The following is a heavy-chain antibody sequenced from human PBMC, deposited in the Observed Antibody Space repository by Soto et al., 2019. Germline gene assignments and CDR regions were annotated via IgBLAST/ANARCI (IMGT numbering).Heavy chain of an antibody. D-gene: IGHD6-13*01. J-gene: IGHJ6*02. CDR2: TRNKANSYTT. Sequence: GGSLRLSCAASGFTFSDHYMDWVRQAPGKGLEWVGRTRNKANSYTTEYAASVKGRFTISRDDSKNSLYLQMNSLKTEDTAVYYCARENSSSWSYYYYGMDVWGQGTTVTVS. V-gene: IGHV3-72*01. CDR3: ARENSSSWSYYYYGMDV. CDR1: GFTFSDHY.